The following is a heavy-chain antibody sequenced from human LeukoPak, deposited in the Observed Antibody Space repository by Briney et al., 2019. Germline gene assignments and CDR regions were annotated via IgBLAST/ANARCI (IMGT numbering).Heavy chain of an antibody. J-gene: IGHJ3*02. CDR2: ISSSGSTI. V-gene: IGHV3-11*01. D-gene: IGHD3-22*01. CDR3: AKSQAYYYDKVAFDI. CDR1: GFTFSDYY. Sequence: GGSLRLSCAASGFTFSDYYMNWIRQAPGKGLEWVSYISSSGSTIYYADSVKGRFTISRDNSKNTLYLQMNSLRAEDTAVYYCAKSQAYYYDKVAFDIWGQGTMVTVSS.